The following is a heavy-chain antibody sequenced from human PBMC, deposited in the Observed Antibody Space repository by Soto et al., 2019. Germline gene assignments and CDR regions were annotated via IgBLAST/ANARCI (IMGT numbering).Heavy chain of an antibody. D-gene: IGHD3-22*01. Sequence: QVQLQESGPGLVKPSQTLSLTCTVSGGSISSGDYYWSWIRQPPGKGLEWIGYIYYSGSTYYNPSLKSRVTISVNTSKNQFSLKLSSVTAVDTAVYYCARDTDVDSSGYSYFDYWGQGTLVTVSS. CDR3: ARDTDVDSSGYSYFDY. V-gene: IGHV4-30-4*01. CDR1: GGSISSGDYY. J-gene: IGHJ4*02. CDR2: IYYSGST.